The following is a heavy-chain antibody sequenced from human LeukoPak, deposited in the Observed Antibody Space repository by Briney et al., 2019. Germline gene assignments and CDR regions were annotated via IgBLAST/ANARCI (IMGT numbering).Heavy chain of an antibody. J-gene: IGHJ4*02. D-gene: IGHD6-19*01. CDR2: IHHSGTT. CDR1: GGSFSGYY. CDR3: ARGRWAGARGYFDY. V-gene: IGHV4-34*01. Sequence: SETLSLTCAVYGGSFSGYYWSWIRQPPWKGLEWIAEIHHSGTTNYNPSLKSRVTISVDTSKNQFSLKLSSVTAADTAVYDCARGRWAGARGYFDYWGQGTLVTVSS.